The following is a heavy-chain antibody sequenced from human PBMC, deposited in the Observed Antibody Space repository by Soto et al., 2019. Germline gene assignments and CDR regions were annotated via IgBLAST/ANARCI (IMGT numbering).Heavy chain of an antibody. V-gene: IGHV1-69*01. D-gene: IGHD3-22*01. CDR3: ARDGNQNDYYDSSGYSVGAFDI. J-gene: IGHJ3*02. CDR2: IIPIFGTA. Sequence: QVQLVQSGAEVKKPGSSVKVSCKASGGTFSSYAISWVRQAPGQGLEWMGGIIPIFGTANYAQKFQGRVTITADESTSTAYMELSSLRSEDTAVYYCARDGNQNDYYDSSGYSVGAFDIWGQGTMVTVSS. CDR1: GGTFSSYA.